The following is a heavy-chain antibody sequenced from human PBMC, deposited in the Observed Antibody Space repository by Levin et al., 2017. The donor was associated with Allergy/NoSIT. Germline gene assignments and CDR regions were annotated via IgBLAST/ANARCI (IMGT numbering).Heavy chain of an antibody. CDR1: GFTFSSYH. D-gene: IGHD6-19*01. CDR2: ISYDGGNT. CDR3: ANADSSGWRYNFDY. J-gene: IGHJ4*02. Sequence: GESLKISCAASGFTFSSYHMHWVRQAPGKGLEWVAVISYDGGNTYYANSVNGRFTLSRDNSKNTLYLQMKSMRAEETAVYYCANADSSGWRYNFDYWGQGALVTVAS. V-gene: IGHV3-30-3*01.